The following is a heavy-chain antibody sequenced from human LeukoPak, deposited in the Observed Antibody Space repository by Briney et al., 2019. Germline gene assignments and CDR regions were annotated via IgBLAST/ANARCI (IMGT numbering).Heavy chain of an antibody. CDR2: IYYSGST. CDR3: ARGDYDYYYGMDV. D-gene: IGHD2-21*02. CDR1: DGSISSYY. V-gene: IGHV4-59*12. J-gene: IGHJ6*02. Sequence: KPSETLSLTCTISDGSISSYYWSWIRQPPGKGLEWIGYIYYSGSTNYNPSLKSRVTISVDTSKNQFSLKLSSVTAADTAVYYCARGDYDYYYGMDVWGQGTTVTVSS.